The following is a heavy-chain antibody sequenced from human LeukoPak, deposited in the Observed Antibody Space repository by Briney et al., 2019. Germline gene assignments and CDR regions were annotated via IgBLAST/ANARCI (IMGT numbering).Heavy chain of an antibody. CDR1: GGSISSGDYY. D-gene: IGHD5-18*01. CDR3: ARHPGYSSGWWYFDF. CDR2: INYSGTI. V-gene: IGHV4-39*01. Sequence: PSQTLSLTCTVSGGSISSGDYYWSWIRQPPGKGLEWLGSINYSGTIFYSPSLNSRVTISVDTSGNQFSLKLTSATAADTAVYYCARHPGYSSGWWYFDFWGQGTLVTASS. J-gene: IGHJ4*02.